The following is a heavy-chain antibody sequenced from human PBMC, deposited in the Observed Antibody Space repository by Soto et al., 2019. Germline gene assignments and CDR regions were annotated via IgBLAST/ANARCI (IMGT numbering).Heavy chain of an antibody. V-gene: IGHV3-23*01. CDR1: RSPLSRYA. D-gene: IGHD6-19*01. J-gene: IGHJ4*02. Sequence: GGSLRLSCAASRSPLSRYAMTWVRQGPGKGLEWVSAISGSGVSTYYADSVKGRFTISRYNSKNTLYLQMNSLRAEDTAVYYCAKDSRATVAFAYWGQGTLVTVSS. CDR3: AKDSRATVAFAY. CDR2: ISGSGVST.